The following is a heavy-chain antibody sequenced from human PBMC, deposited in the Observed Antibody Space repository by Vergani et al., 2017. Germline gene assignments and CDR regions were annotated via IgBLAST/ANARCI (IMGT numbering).Heavy chain of an antibody. CDR1: GFTFSNFG. CDR3: AKYSRDSTDGLPDS. Sequence: QVQLVESAGGVVQPGGSLRLSCVASGFTFSNFGMHWIRQAPGKGLEWLAYLGKEGIHPRYRDAVKGRFTVSRDNSNDILYLQMDSLRSEHTALYYFAKYSRDSTDGLPDSWGPGTLVIVSS. CDR2: LGKEGIHP. D-gene: IGHD2-21*02. V-gene: IGHV3-30*02. J-gene: IGHJ4*02.